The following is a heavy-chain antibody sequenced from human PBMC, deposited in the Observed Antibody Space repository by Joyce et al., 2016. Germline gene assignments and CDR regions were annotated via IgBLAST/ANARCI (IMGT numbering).Heavy chain of an antibody. Sequence: QVQLVESGGGVVQPGRSLRLSCAASGFTFSNYGMHWVRQAPGKGLDWVAVISYDGSNKYYVDSVKGRFTISRDNSKNTLYLQMNSLRPEDTAVFYCARALGWDSNSCHDYWGQGTLVTVSS. CDR3: ARALGWDSNSCHDY. V-gene: IGHV3-30*03. CDR1: GFTFSNYG. D-gene: IGHD6-13*01. J-gene: IGHJ4*02. CDR2: ISYDGSNK.